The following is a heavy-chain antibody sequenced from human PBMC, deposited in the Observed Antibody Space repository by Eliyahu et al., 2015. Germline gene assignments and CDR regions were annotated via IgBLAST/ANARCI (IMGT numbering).Heavy chain of an antibody. CDR2: IIPYNGDT. CDR1: GYRFTGYG. D-gene: IGHD3-3*01. CDR3: ARVYYDFSGGFHRPMEADY. V-gene: IGHV1-18*01. Sequence: QAQLVQSGTEVKRPGASVKVSCKASGYRFTGYGITWVRQAPGQGLQWMGWIIPYNGDTKYSQRLQGRVTMTADTSSSTAHLEVRGLRSDDTAVYYCARVYYDFSGGFHRPMEADYWGQGTMVTV. J-gene: IGHJ4*02.